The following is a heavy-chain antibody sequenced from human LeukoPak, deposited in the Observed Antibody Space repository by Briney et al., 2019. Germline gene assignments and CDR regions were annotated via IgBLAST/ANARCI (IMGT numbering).Heavy chain of an antibody. D-gene: IGHD6-13*01. V-gene: IGHV1-2*02. CDR2: INPNSCGT. CDR3: ARDLGSSLGTGRYHAMDV. Sequence: GASVKVSCKASGYTFTDYYMHWVRQAPGQGLEWMGWINPNSCGTDYAQNCQLRVTMTRDTSISTAYMELTRLRSDDPALYPCARDLGSSLGTGRYHAMDVWAQGTTVTVSS. CDR1: GYTFTDYY. J-gene: IGHJ6*02.